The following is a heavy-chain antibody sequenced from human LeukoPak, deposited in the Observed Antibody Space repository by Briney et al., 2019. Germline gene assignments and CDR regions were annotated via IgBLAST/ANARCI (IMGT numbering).Heavy chain of an antibody. CDR1: GYSFTSYW. CDR2: IYPGDSDT. J-gene: IGHJ5*02. CDR3: ARRFGYCGGDCYSGFDP. Sequence: GESLKISCKGSGYSFTSYWIGWVRQMPGKGLEWMGIIYPGDSDTRHSPSFQGQVTISADKSISTAYLQWSSLKASDTAMYYCARRFGYCGGDCYSGFDPWGQGTLVTVSS. D-gene: IGHD2-21*02. V-gene: IGHV5-51*01.